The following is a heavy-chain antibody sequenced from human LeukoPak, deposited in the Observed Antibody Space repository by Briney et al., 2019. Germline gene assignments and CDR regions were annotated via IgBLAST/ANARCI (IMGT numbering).Heavy chain of an antibody. CDR1: GGSFSGYY. J-gene: IGHJ4*02. CDR2: IYYSGST. V-gene: IGHV4-39*01. D-gene: IGHD3-3*01. Sequence: PSETLSLTCAVYGGSFSGYYWGWIRQPPGKGLEWIGSIYYSGSTYYNPSLKSRVTISVDTSKNQFSLKLSSVTAADTAVYYCARRTPVDLWSGYYTNHFDYWGQGTLVTVSS. CDR3: ARRTPVDLWSGYYTNHFDY.